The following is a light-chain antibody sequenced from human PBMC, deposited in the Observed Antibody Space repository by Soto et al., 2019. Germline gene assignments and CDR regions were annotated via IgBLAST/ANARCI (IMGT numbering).Light chain of an antibody. CDR3: QQYHNWPRT. V-gene: IGKV3-15*01. CDR2: GAF. Sequence: EIVMTQSPATLSVSPGERATLSCRASQSVSSNLAWYQQKPGQAPRLLIYGAFATATGIPARFSGSGSGTEFTLTISSLQSEDLAVYYCQQYHNWPRTFGQGTKLESK. J-gene: IGKJ2*02. CDR1: QSVSSN.